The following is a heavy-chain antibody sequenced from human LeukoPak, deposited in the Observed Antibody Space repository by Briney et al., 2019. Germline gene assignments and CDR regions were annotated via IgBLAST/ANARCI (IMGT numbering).Heavy chain of an antibody. D-gene: IGHD3-22*01. J-gene: IGHJ4*02. CDR2: IYYSGST. CDR3: ARDRYYDSSGYGFDY. Sequence: SETLSLTCTVSGGSTSSLSWGWIRQPPGKVLEWIGYIYYSGSTNYNPSLKSRVTISVDTSKNQFSLKLSSVTAADTAVYYCARDRYYDSSGYGFDYWGQGTLVTVSS. V-gene: IGHV4-59*01. CDR1: GGSTSSLS.